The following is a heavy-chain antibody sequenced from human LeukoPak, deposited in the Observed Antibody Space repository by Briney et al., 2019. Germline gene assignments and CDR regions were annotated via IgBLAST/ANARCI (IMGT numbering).Heavy chain of an antibody. Sequence: SETLSLTCTVSGGSISSYYWSWLRQPPGKGLEWIGYIYYSGSTNYNPSLKSRVTISVDTSKNQFSLKLSSVPAADTAVYYCARDGPRDYYYYDSSGLTYMDVWGKGTTVTVSS. CDR1: GGSISSYY. V-gene: IGHV4-59*12. J-gene: IGHJ6*03. CDR3: ARDGPRDYYYYDSSGLTYMDV. CDR2: IYYSGST. D-gene: IGHD3-22*01.